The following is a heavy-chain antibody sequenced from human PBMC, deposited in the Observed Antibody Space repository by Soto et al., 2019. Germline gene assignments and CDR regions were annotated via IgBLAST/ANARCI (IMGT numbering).Heavy chain of an antibody. CDR2: IVPMFGTA. CDR3: ARRVYYDSRGYYFFF. CDR1: GGTFSRYA. V-gene: IGHV1-69*01. J-gene: IGHJ4*02. Sequence: QVQLVQSGAEVKKPGSSVKVSCKASGGTFSRYALSWVRQAPGQGPEWMGGIVPMFGTANYAQKFQGRVTITADESTSTAYMQLSSLRSEDTAVYYCARRVYYDSRGYYFFFWGQGTLVTVSS. D-gene: IGHD3-22*01.